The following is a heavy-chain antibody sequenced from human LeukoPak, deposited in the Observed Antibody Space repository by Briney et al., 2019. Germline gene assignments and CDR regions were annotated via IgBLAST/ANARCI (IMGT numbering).Heavy chain of an antibody. V-gene: IGHV1-2*02. Sequence: ASVKVSCKASGYTFTDYYMHWVRQAPGQGLEWMGWINLYSGGTNYAQKFQGRVTMTRDTSISTAYMELSRLGSDDTAVYYCARASYYYDSSGYPGYYFDYWGQGTLVTVSS. J-gene: IGHJ4*02. CDR1: GYTFTDYY. CDR3: ARASYYYDSSGYPGYYFDY. CDR2: INLYSGGT. D-gene: IGHD3-22*01.